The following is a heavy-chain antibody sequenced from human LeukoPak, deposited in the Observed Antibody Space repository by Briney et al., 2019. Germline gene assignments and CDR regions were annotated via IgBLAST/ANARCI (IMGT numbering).Heavy chain of an antibody. CDR3: ARTPLEYCSGGSCYSPYYYGMDV. V-gene: IGHV3-53*01. J-gene: IGHJ6*02. D-gene: IGHD2-15*01. Sequence: PGGSLRLSCAASGFTFSSYWMSWVRQAPGKGLEWVSVIYSGGSTYYADSVKGRFTISRDNSKNTLYLQMNSLRAEDTAVYYCARTPLEYCSGGSCYSPYYYGMDVWGQGTTVTVSS. CDR1: GFTFSSYW. CDR2: IYSGGST.